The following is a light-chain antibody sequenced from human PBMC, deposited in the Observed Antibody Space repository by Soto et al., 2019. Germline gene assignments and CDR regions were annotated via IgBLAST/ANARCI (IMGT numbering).Light chain of an antibody. CDR3: FSYTTTITQV. CDR1: SSDIGAYDY. Sequence: QSALTQPASLSGSPGQSITISCTGTSSDIGAYDYVSWFQQHPGKAPKLMISEANNRPSGVSNRFSGSKSGNTAYLTISGLQAEDEAEYFCFSYTTTITQVFGRGTKVTVL. J-gene: IGLJ1*01. CDR2: EAN. V-gene: IGLV2-14*01.